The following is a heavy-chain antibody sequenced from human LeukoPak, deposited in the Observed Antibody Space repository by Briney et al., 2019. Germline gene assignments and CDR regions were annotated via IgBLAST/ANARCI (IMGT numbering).Heavy chain of an antibody. CDR3: AKEGYYDSSGYCWFDP. CDR1: GFTVSSNY. V-gene: IGHV3-53*01. CDR2: IYSGGST. Sequence: GGSLRLSCAASGFTVSSNYMSWVRQAPGKGLEWVSVIYSGGSTYYADSAKGRFTISRDNSKNTLYLQMNSLRAEDTAVYYCAKEGYYDSSGYCWFDPWGQGTLVTVSS. D-gene: IGHD3-22*01. J-gene: IGHJ5*02.